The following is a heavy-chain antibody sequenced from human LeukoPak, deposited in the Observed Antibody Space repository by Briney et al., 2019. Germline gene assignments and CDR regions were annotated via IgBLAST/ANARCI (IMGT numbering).Heavy chain of an antibody. CDR2: ISYDGSNK. J-gene: IGHJ4*02. V-gene: IGHV3-30*04. CDR1: GFTLSSYV. CDR3: AIDQVVRGVILDY. D-gene: IGHD3-10*01. Sequence: GGCLGLSCAASGFTLSSYVMHWVRQAPGKGGEWVAVISYDGSNKYYADSVRGRFTISRDNSKNTLYLQMNSLRAEDTAVYYCAIDQVVRGVILDYWGQGTLVTVSS.